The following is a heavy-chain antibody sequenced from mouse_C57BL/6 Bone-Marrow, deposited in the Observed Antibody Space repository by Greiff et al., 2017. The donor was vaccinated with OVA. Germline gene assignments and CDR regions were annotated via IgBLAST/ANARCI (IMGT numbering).Heavy chain of an antibody. D-gene: IGHD4-1*01. CDR1: GYTFTSYD. CDR2: IYPRAGST. CDR3: ARELGRSDY. Sequence: QVQLQQSGPELVKPGASVKLSCKASGYTFTSYDINWVKPRPGQGLEWIGWIYPRAGSTKYNEKFKGKATLTVDTSSSTAYMELHSLTSEDSAVYFCARELGRSDYWGQGTTLTVSS. V-gene: IGHV1-85*01. J-gene: IGHJ2*01.